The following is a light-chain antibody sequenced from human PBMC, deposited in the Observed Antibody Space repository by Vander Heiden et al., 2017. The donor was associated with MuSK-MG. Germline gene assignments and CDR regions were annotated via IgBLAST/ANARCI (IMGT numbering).Light chain of an antibody. CDR1: SSNIGSGYD. V-gene: IGLV1-40*01. CDR2: GNT. J-gene: IGLJ2*01. Sequence: QSVLTQPPSVSGAPGQRVTISCAGSSSNIGSGYDVHWYQHLPVAAPKLLIYGNTIRPSGVPDRFSGSKSGTSASLAITGLQAEDEADYYCQSYDSSLSGSLFGGGTKLTVL. CDR3: QSYDSSLSGSL.